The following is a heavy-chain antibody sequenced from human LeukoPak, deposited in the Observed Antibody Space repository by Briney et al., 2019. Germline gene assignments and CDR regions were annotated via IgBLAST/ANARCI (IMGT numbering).Heavy chain of an antibody. J-gene: IGHJ4*02. D-gene: IGHD5-12*01. CDR1: GFTFSNYA. CDR2: ISYNGRDK. V-gene: IGHV3-30*04. Sequence: QAGGSLRLSCIASGFTFSNYAMHWIRQAPGKRPEWVAFISYNGRDKNYADSVQGRFSISRDNSKNTLYLQMNSLRVEDTAIFYCVRDDRGFSGYHFDCWGQGTLVTVSP. CDR3: VRDDRGFSGYHFDC.